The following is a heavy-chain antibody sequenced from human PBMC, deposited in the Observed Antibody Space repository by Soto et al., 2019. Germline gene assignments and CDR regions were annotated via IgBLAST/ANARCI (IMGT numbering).Heavy chain of an antibody. Sequence: GGSLRLSCAVSGFTLSSYTMNWVRQAPGKGLEWVSFISSTSSFIYYADPVRGRFTISRDNAKNSLYLQMNSLRAEDTAVYYCARDRGTVGTAYYGMDAWGQGTTVTVSS. D-gene: IGHD3-10*01. CDR2: ISSTSSFI. J-gene: IGHJ6*02. CDR3: ARDRGTVGTAYYGMDA. CDR1: GFTLSSYT. V-gene: IGHV3-21*01.